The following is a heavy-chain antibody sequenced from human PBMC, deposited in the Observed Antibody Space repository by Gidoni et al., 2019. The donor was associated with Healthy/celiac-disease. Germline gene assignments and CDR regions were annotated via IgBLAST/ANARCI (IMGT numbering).Heavy chain of an antibody. CDR1: GGTFSSYA. V-gene: IGHV1-69*17. J-gene: IGHJ6*02. Sequence: QVQLVQSGAEVKKPGSSVKVSCKASGGTFSSYAISWVRPAPGQGLEWMGGIIPICGIANYAQKFQGRVTITADKSTSTAYMELSSLRSEDTAVYYCASGLPPYYDFWSGYFKLDYYYGMDVWGQGTTVTVSS. CDR2: IIPICGIA. D-gene: IGHD3-3*01. CDR3: ASGLPPYYDFWSGYFKLDYYYGMDV.